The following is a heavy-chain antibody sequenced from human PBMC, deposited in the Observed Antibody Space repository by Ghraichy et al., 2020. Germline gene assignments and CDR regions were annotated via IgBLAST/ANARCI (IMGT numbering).Heavy chain of an antibody. CDR2: INPSGGST. V-gene: IGHV1-46*01. Sequence: ASVKVSCKASGYTFSSYYMHWVRQAPGQGLEWMGIINPSGGSTSYAQKFQGRVTMTRDTSTSTVYMELSSLRSDDTAVYYCAGAYCGVDCYTYYYYDMDVWGQGTTVTVSS. J-gene: IGHJ6*02. CDR3: AGAYCGVDCYTYYYYDMDV. D-gene: IGHD2-21*02. CDR1: GYTFSSYY.